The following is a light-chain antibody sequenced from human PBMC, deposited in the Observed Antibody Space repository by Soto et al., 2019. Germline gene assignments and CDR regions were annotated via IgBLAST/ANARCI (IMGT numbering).Light chain of an antibody. CDR1: QSVLYSPGNRNF. J-gene: IGKJ2*01. V-gene: IGKV4-1*01. Sequence: DFVMTQSPDSLAVSLGERATINCKSSQSVLYSPGNRNFLAWYQQKAGQPPKLIIYRASSRASGVPDRISGSGSRTDFTLTISSLKAEDVAVYYCQQYYSLPYNFGQGTKLEIK. CDR2: RAS. CDR3: QQYYSLPYN.